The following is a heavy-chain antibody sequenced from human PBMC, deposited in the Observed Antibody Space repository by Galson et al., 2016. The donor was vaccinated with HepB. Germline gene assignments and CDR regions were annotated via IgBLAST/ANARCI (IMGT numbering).Heavy chain of an antibody. CDR1: GFTLSNYA. J-gene: IGHJ4*02. V-gene: IGHV3-30*04. Sequence: SLRLSCAASGFTLSNYAMHWVRQAPGKGLEWVAIISYDGSNKYYADPVKGRFTISSDNSKNTLYLQMNSLRADDTAVFYCARDEGRSYSGMDFWGQGTLVTVSP. CDR3: ARDEGRSYSGMDF. D-gene: IGHD1-26*01. CDR2: ISYDGSNK.